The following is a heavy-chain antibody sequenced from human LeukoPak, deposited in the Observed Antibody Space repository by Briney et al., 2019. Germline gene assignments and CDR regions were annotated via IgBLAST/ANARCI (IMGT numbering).Heavy chain of an antibody. D-gene: IGHD3-22*01. J-gene: IGHJ4*02. CDR3: ARVGSGYTLVY. CDR1: GYSISSSSYY. V-gene: IGHV4-39*07. Sequence: SETLSLTCTVSGYSISSSSYYWGWIRQPPGKGLEWIGSIYYSGSTYYNPSLKSRVTISVDTSKNQFSLKLSSVTAADTAVYYCARVGSGYTLVYWGQGTLVTVSS. CDR2: IYYSGST.